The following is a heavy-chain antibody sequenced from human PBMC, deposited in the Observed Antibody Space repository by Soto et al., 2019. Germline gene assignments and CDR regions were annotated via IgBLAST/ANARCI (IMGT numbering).Heavy chain of an antibody. CDR1: GGTFSSYA. V-gene: IGHV1-69*12. Sequence: QVQLVQSGAEVKKPGSSVKVSCKASGGTFSSYAISWVRQAPGQGLEWMGGIIPIFGTANHAQKFQARVTIXAXEXXSTAYMELSSLRSEDTAVYYCASPSDRVEGGVPREDLSLDYWGQGTLVTVSS. CDR2: IIPIFGTA. J-gene: IGHJ4*02. CDR3: ASPSDRVEGGVPREDLSLDY. D-gene: IGHD3-16*02.